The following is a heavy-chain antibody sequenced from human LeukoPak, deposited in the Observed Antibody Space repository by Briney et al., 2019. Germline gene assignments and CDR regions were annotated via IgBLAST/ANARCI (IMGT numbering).Heavy chain of an antibody. Sequence: SETLSLTCAVYGGSFSGYYWSWIRQPPGKGLEWIGEINHSGSTNYNPSLKSRVTISVDTSKNQFSLKLSSVTAADTAVYYCARGSDYGVFYYYYYMDVWGKGTTVTISS. D-gene: IGHD4-17*01. V-gene: IGHV4-34*01. CDR3: ARGSDYGVFYYYYYMDV. CDR1: GGSFSGYY. J-gene: IGHJ6*03. CDR2: INHSGST.